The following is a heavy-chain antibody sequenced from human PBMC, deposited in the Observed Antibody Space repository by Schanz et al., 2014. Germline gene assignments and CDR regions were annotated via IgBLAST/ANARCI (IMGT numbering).Heavy chain of an antibody. CDR3: GRAGTGMAGWYFEL. D-gene: IGHD5-18*01. CDR2: ISHDGYST. J-gene: IGHJ2*01. V-gene: IGHV3-64D*06. CDR1: GFTFSIYA. Sequence: EVQLLESGGGLVQPGGSLRLSCTASGFTFSIYAMHWVRQAPGKGLEYVSAISHDGYSTYYADSVKGRFTISRDNSKNTLFLQMSSLRVDDMAVYYCGRAGTGMAGWYFELWGHGTLVTVSS.